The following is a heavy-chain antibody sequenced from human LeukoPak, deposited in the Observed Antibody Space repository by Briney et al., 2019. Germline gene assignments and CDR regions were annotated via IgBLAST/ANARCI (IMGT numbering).Heavy chain of an antibody. CDR2: ISGSGGST. CDR1: GFTFSSYS. D-gene: IGHD5-18*01. Sequence: GGSLRLSCAASGFTFSSYSMNWVRQAPGKGLEWVSAISGSGGSTYYADSVKGRFTISRDNSKNTLYLQMNSLRAEDTAVYYCAKGGTPWDSYGYYYFDYWGQGTLVTVSS. CDR3: AKGGTPWDSYGYYYFDY. J-gene: IGHJ4*02. V-gene: IGHV3-23*01.